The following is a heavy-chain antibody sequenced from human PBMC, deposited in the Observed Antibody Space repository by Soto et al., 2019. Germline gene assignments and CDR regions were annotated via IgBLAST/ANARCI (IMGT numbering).Heavy chain of an antibody. CDR1: GGTFSSYA. CDR3: AMVDVYVTPSPQDV. Sequence: SVKVSCKASGGTFSSYAISWVRQAPGQGLEWMGGIIPIFGTANYAQKFQGRVTITADESTSTAYMELRSLRSNDTAIYYCAMVDVYVTPSPQDVWGQGTTVTVSS. D-gene: IGHD3-16*01. CDR2: IIPIFGTA. J-gene: IGHJ6*02. V-gene: IGHV1-69*13.